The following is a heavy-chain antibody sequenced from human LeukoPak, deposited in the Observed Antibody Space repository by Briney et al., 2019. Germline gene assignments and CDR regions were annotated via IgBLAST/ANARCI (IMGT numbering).Heavy chain of an antibody. Sequence: ASVKVSCKVSGYTLTELSMHWVRQAPGKGLEWMGGFDPEDGETIYAQKFQGRVTMTEDTSTDTAYMELSSLRSEDTAVYYCAIGGPFSSGWYANWFDPWGQGTLVTVSS. D-gene: IGHD6-19*01. CDR3: AIGGPFSSGWYANWFDP. J-gene: IGHJ5*02. CDR1: GYTLTELS. CDR2: FDPEDGET. V-gene: IGHV1-24*01.